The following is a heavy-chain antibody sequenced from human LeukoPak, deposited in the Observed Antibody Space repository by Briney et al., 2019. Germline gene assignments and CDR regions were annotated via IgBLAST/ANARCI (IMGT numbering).Heavy chain of an antibody. J-gene: IGHJ4*02. CDR3: AKGSNNYPDNFDY. CDR2: ISGSGGST. D-gene: IGHD1-1*01. CDR1: GFTFSSYA. V-gene: IGHV3-23*01. Sequence: PGGTLRLSCAASGFTFSSYAMTWVRQAPAKGREWVSAISGSGGSTYYAESVKGRCTISRDNSKKTLFLQMNSLRAEDTAVYYCAKGSNNYPDNFDYRGQGTLVTVSS.